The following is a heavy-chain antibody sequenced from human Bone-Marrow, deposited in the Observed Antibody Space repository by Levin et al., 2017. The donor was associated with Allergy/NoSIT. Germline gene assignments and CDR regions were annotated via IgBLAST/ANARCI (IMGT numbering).Heavy chain of an antibody. J-gene: IGHJ6*02. CDR1: GASISRGNYY. D-gene: IGHD3-10*01. V-gene: IGHV4-31*03. CDR2: IYYTGSI. CDR3: ARGLTALDRGYYYYYYGMDV. Sequence: KSSETLSLTCNVSGASISRGNYYWIWTRQHPGKGLEWIGYIYYTGSIYYHPSLRSRVTISVDTSKTQFSLKLSSVTAADTAVYYCARGLTALDRGYYYYYYGMDVWGRGTTVTVSS.